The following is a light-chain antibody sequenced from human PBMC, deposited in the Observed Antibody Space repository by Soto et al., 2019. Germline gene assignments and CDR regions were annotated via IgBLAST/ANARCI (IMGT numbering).Light chain of an antibody. V-gene: IGKV2D-29*02. Sequence: DVVMTQTPLSLSVAPGQPASISCKSSQSLLHITGETFLFWYLQKPGQSPQLLIYEVSTRVSGVPDRFSGSGSGTDLTLEISRVETDDVCIYYCMQSTQLPPTFGQGTRLGIE. J-gene: IGKJ5*01. CDR2: EVS. CDR3: MQSTQLPPT. CDR1: QSLLHITGETF.